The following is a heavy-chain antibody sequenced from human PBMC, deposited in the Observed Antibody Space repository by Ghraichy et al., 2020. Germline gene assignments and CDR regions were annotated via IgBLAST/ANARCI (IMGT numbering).Heavy chain of an antibody. V-gene: IGHV4-34*01. Sequence: SQTLSLTCTVYGVSFSGYSWSWIRQAPGQGPEWIGEINHSGNTNYNPSLKGRVTISIDTSKNQFSLQLNSVTAADTALYYCARGLSASWHRFDNWGQGTLVTVSS. CDR3: ARGLSASWHRFDN. D-gene: IGHD2-2*01. CDR2: INHSGNT. J-gene: IGHJ4*02. CDR1: GVSFSGYS.